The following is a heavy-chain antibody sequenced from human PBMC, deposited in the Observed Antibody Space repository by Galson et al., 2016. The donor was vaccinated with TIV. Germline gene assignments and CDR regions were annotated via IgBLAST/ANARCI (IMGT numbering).Heavy chain of an antibody. V-gene: IGHV3-66*02. CDR1: GLIVSSNY. CDR3: ARDRRHCGNECYLYYYYGMDV. CDR2: ISSGGST. Sequence: SLRLSCAASGLIVSSNYMSWVRQAPGKGLEWVSPISSGGSTSYAEPVRGRFTISRDNSNNRVYLKMNSVRPEDTAVYYCARDRRHCGNECYLYYYYGMDVWGQGATVTVSS. D-gene: IGHD2-21*01. J-gene: IGHJ6*02.